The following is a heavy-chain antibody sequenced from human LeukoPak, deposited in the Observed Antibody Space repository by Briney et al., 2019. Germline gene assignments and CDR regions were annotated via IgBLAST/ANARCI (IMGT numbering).Heavy chain of an antibody. CDR3: ARGRGGGHSGSYLLGY. CDR1: GGPIRPYY. CDR2: INHSGST. D-gene: IGHD1-26*01. J-gene: IGHJ4*02. V-gene: IGHV4-34*01. Sequence: PSGTLSLTCTVSGGPIRPYYWSWIRQPPGKGLEWIGEINHSGSTNYNPSLKSRVTISVDTSKNQFSLKLSSVTAADTAVYYCARGRGGGHSGSYLLGYWGQGTLVTVSS.